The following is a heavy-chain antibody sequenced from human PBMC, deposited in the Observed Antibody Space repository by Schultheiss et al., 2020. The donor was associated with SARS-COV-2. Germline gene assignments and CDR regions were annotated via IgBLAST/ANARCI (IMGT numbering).Heavy chain of an antibody. V-gene: IGHV3-15*01. CDR1: GFTFGDYA. CDR2: IKSKTDGGTT. D-gene: IGHD1-26*01. Sequence: GGSLRLSCTASGFTFGDYAMSWFRQAPGKGLEWVGRIKSKTDGGTTDYAAPVKGRFTISRDDSKSTLYLQMNSLRVEDTAVYYCARDEGWDHLLQHWGQGTLVTVSS. CDR3: ARDEGWDHLLQH. J-gene: IGHJ1*01.